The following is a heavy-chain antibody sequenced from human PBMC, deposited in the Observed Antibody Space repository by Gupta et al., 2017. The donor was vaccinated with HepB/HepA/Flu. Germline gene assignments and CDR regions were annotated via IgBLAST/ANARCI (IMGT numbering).Heavy chain of an antibody. D-gene: IGHD3-10*01. CDR1: GDSVSSNSAA. V-gene: IGHV6-1*01. CDR2: TYYTSRWYN. J-gene: IGHJ3*02. Sequence: QVQLQQAGPGLVKPSQTLSLTCAISGDSVSSNSAAWNWIRQSPSRGREWLGRTYYTSRWYNDYDPSVQSRILIGPDTSKNQFSLRLNSVTPEDTAVYYCARDRRESGAFDIWGQGTMVTVSS. CDR3: ARDRRESGAFDI.